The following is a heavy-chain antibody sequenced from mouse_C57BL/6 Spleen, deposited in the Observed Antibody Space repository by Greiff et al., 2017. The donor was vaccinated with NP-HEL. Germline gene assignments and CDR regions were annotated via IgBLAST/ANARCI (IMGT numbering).Heavy chain of an antibody. J-gene: IGHJ4*01. Sequence: EVKLVESGGGLVQPKGSLKLSCAASGFSFNTYAMNWVRQAPGKGLEWVARIRSKSNNYATYYADSVKDRFTISRDDSESMLYLQMNNLKTEDTAMYYCVRHWAYYSMEDYAMDYWGQGTSVTVSS. CDR2: IRSKSNNYAT. CDR3: VRHWAYYSMEDYAMDY. V-gene: IGHV10-1*01. D-gene: IGHD2-5*01. CDR1: GFSFNTYA.